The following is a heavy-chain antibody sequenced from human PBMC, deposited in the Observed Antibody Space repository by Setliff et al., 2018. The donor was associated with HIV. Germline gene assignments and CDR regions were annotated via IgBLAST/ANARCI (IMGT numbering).Heavy chain of an antibody. CDR3: ARLLPLAGDNIAVYYYVPYAFDI. D-gene: IGHD3-10*02. Sequence: PSETLSLTCTVSGGSISSYYWSWIRQPPGKGLEWIGYIYTSGSTNYNPSLKSRVTISVDTSKNQFSLKLSSVTAADTAVYYCARLLPLAGDNIAVYYYVPYAFDIWGQGTMVTVSS. CDR2: IYTSGST. J-gene: IGHJ3*02. V-gene: IGHV4-4*08. CDR1: GGSISSYY.